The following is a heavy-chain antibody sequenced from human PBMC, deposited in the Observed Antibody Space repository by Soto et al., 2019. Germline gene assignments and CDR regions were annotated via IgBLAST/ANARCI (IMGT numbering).Heavy chain of an antibody. CDR2: INHSGTT. V-gene: IGHV4-34*01. CDR1: GESFSCFY. Sequence: SETLSLTCAVSGESFSCFYWTWIRQPPGEGLEWIGEINHSGTTNFNPSLRSRLTISLDSSKKHFSLKLTSMTAADAAVYYCARADRTLVTSYGLDVWGQGTTVTVSS. J-gene: IGHJ6*02. CDR3: ARADRTLVTSYGLDV. D-gene: IGHD2-21*02.